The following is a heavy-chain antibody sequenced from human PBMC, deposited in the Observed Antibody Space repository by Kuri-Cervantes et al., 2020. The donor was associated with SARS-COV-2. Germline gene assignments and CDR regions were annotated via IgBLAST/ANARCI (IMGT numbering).Heavy chain of an antibody. Sequence: SETLSLTCTVSGGSISSYYWSWIRQPPGKGLEWIGSIYHSGTTYYTPSLESRVAISVDTSKNQFSLKLSSVTAADTAVYYCARVFEGEGYFDYWGQGALVTVSS. CDR1: GGSISSYY. V-gene: IGHV4-59*01. CDR3: ARVFEGEGYFDY. CDR2: IYHSGTT. D-gene: IGHD3-16*01. J-gene: IGHJ4*02.